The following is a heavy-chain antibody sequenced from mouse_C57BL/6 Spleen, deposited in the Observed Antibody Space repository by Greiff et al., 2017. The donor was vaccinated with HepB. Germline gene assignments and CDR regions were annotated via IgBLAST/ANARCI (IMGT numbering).Heavy chain of an antibody. CDR1: GFSLTSYG. Sequence: VKLMESGPGLVQPSQSLSITCTVSGFSLTSYGVHWVRQSPGKGLEWLGVIWSGGSTDYNAAFISRLGISKDNSKSQVFFKMNSLQADDTAIYYCARMDSGYEDYWGQGTTLTVSS. CDR2: IWSGGST. CDR3: ARMDSGYEDY. D-gene: IGHD3-2*02. V-gene: IGHV2-2*01. J-gene: IGHJ2*01.